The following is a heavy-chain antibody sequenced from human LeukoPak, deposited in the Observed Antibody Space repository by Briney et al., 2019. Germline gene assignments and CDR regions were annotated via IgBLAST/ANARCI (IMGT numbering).Heavy chain of an antibody. CDR3: AKLSGTYGTTSRVLDS. CDR1: GFTFTTYA. V-gene: IGHV3-23*01. CDR2: ISGSGADT. Sequence: GGSLRLSCAASGFTFTTYAIIWVRQAPGKGLEWVSAISGSGADTYYIDSVKGRFALSRDNSKNTLYLQMNSLRVEDTAVYYCAKLSGTYGTTSRVLDSWGQGTLVSVSS. D-gene: IGHD1-1*01. J-gene: IGHJ4*02.